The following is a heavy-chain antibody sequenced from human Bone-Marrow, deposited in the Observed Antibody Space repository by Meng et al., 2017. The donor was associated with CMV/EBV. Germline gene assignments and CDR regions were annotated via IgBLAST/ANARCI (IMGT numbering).Heavy chain of an antibody. CDR2: INPNGGVT. CDR3: ARGGIGSYYYDMDV. Sequence: ASVKVSCKASGYTFTGYYMHWVRQAPGQGLEWMGWINPNGGVTNYARKFQGRVTMTRDTSISTAYMELSRLRSDDTAVYYCARGGIGSYYYDMDVWGQGTRVTVSS. J-gene: IGHJ6*02. CDR1: GYTFTGYY. V-gene: IGHV1-2*02. D-gene: IGHD3-10*01.